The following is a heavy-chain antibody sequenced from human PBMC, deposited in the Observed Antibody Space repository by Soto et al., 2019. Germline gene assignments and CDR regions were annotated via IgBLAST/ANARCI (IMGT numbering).Heavy chain of an antibody. D-gene: IGHD3-10*01. CDR2: IYYSGST. V-gene: IGHV4-59*01. Sequence: PSETLSLTCTVSGGSISSYYWSWIRQPPGKGLEWIGYIYYSGSTNYNPSLKSRVTISVDTSKNQFSLKLSSVTAADTAVYYCARGYYYGSGSPHPDIYYYYGMDVWGQGTTVTVSS. CDR3: ARGYYYGSGSPHPDIYYYYGMDV. CDR1: GGSISSYY. J-gene: IGHJ6*02.